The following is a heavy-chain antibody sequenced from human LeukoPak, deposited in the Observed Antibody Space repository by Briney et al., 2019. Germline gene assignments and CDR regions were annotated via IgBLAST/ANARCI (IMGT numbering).Heavy chain of an antibody. CDR2: ISYTGTT. CDR1: GDSIRNDY. Sequence: SETLSLTCTVSGDSIRNDYWSWVRQPPGKTLEFIAFISYTGTTNYNPSLNSRATISVDTSKNQFSLKLSSVTAADTAVYYCARDSGYYYGRSWFDPWGQGTLVTVSS. D-gene: IGHD3-22*01. V-gene: IGHV4-59*01. CDR3: ARDSGYYYGRSWFDP. J-gene: IGHJ5*02.